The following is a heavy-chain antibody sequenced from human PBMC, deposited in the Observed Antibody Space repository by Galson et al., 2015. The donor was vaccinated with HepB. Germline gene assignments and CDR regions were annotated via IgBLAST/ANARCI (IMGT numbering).Heavy chain of an antibody. J-gene: IGHJ4*02. CDR2: ISGSGGST. V-gene: IGHV3-23*01. Sequence: SLRLSCAASGFTFSSYAMSWVRQAPGKGLEWVSAISGSGGSTYYADSVKGRFTISRDNSKNTLYLQMNSLRAEDTAVYYCAKDGGGYSYGFDYWGQGTLVTVSS. CDR1: GFTFSSYA. CDR3: AKDGGGYSYGFDY. D-gene: IGHD5-18*01.